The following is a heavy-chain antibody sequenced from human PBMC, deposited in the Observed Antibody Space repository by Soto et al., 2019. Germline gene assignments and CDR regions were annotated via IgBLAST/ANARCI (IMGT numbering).Heavy chain of an antibody. V-gene: IGHV3-7*01. J-gene: IGHJ4*02. CDR3: SIDTYGDNGQVLDY. CDR2: IKEDGSEI. D-gene: IGHD4-17*01. CDR1: GFTFGRHW. Sequence: EVQVVESGGGLVQPGGSLRLSCAGSGFTFGRHWMTWVRQAPGKGLEWVANIKEDGSEIYYVDSVKGRFTISRDNAKYSVYLQMNSLRAEDTALYYCSIDTYGDNGQVLDYWGQGNLVTVSS.